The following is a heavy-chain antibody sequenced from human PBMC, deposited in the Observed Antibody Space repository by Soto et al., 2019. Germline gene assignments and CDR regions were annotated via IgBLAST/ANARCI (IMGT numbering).Heavy chain of an antibody. V-gene: IGHV3-13*01. CDR2: IGTAGDT. CDR1: GFTFRSYD. J-gene: IGHJ4*02. D-gene: IGHD6-13*01. CDR3: ARGGHGSIWYLGY. Sequence: EVQLVGSGGGLVQPGGSLRLSCAASGFTFRSYDMHWVRQAPGKGLEWVSAIGTAGDTYYPGSVKGRFTVSRENAKNSVYLQMNSLRAEDTAVYYCARGGHGSIWYLGYWGQGTLVTVSS.